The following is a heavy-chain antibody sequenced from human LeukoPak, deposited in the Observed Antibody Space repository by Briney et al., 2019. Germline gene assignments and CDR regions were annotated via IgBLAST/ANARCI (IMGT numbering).Heavy chain of an antibody. CDR2: IYYSGST. Sequence: SETLSLTCTVSGGSISSGGYYWSWIRQHPGKGLEWIGYIYYSGSTYYNPSLKSRVTISVDTSRDQFSLKLNSVTAADTAVYYCARDRFALTFDYWGQGILVTVST. V-gene: IGHV4-31*03. CDR1: GGSISSGGYY. CDR3: ARDRFALTFDY. D-gene: IGHD3-16*01. J-gene: IGHJ4*02.